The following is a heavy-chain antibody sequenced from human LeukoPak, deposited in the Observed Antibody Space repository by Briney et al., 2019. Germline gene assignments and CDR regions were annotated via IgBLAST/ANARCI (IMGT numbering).Heavy chain of an antibody. CDR3: ARRALTTVTTRVRNWFDP. V-gene: IGHV4-34*01. J-gene: IGHJ5*02. Sequence: SETLSLTCAVYGGSFSGYYWSWIRQPPGKGREWIGEINHSGSTNYNPSLQSRCTISVDTSKNQFSLRLSSVAAADTAVYYCARRALTTVTTRVRNWFDPWGQGTLVTVSS. CDR2: INHSGST. CDR1: GGSFSGYY. D-gene: IGHD4-11*01.